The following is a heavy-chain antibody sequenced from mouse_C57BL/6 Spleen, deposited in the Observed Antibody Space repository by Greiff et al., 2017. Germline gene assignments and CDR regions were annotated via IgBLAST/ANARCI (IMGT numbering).Heavy chain of an antibody. D-gene: IGHD1-2*01. J-gene: IGHJ3*01. CDR3: TPDGGLAY. CDR1: GFNIKDDY. CDR2: IDPENGDT. Sequence: EVQLQQSGAELVRPGASVKLSCTASGFNIKDDYMHWVKQRPEQGLEWIGWIDPENGDTEYASKFQGKATITADTSSNTAYLQLSSLTSEDAAVYYCTPDGGLAYWGQGTVVTVSA. V-gene: IGHV14-4*01.